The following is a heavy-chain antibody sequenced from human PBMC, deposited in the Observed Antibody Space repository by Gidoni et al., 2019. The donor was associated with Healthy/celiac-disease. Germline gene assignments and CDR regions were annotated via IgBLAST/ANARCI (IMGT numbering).Heavy chain of an antibody. D-gene: IGHD5-12*01. Sequence: QVQLQESGPGLVKPSQTLSLTCTVSGGSISSGGYYWRWIRQHPGKGLEWIGYIYYSGSTYSNPSLKSRVTISVDTSKNQFSLKLSSVTAADTSVYYCARDPILRTGFDPWGQGTLVTVSS. CDR3: ARDPILRTGFDP. J-gene: IGHJ5*02. V-gene: IGHV4-31*03. CDR1: GGSISSGGYY. CDR2: IYYSGST.